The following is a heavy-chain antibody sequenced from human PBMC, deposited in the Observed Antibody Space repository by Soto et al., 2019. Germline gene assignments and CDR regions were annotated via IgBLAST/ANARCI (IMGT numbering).Heavy chain of an antibody. J-gene: IGHJ5*02. D-gene: IGHD3-10*01. CDR2: ASPDGTST. CDR3: TRHGSGDYFLFDP. V-gene: IGHV3-74*01. CDR1: GFTFSRYW. Sequence: SCAASGFTFSRYWMHWVRQAPGKGLEWVSRASPDGTSTSYADSVKGRFTISRDNAKNTLFMQMNSLRAEDTAVYYCTRHGSGDYFLFDPWGQGTLVTVSS.